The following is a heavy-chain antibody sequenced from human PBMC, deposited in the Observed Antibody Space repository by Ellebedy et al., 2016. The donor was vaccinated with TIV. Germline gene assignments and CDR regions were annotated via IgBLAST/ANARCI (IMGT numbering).Heavy chain of an antibody. CDR1: GFTFSSYW. D-gene: IGHD5-18*01. CDR3: AREPRDPAIYYGMDV. Sequence: PGGSLRLSCAASGFTFSSYWMSWVRQAPGKGLEWVANIKQDGSEKYYVDSVKGRFTISRDNSKNTLYLQMNSLRAEDKAVYYCAREPRDPAIYYGMDVWGQGTTVTVSS. CDR2: IKQDGSEK. V-gene: IGHV3-7*03. J-gene: IGHJ6*02.